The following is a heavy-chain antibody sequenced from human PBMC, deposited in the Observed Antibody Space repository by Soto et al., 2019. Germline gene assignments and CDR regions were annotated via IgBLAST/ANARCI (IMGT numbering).Heavy chain of an antibody. J-gene: IGHJ6*03. Sequence: EVQLLESGGGLVQPGGSLRLSCAASGFTFSSYAMSWVRQAPGKGLEWVSAISGSGGSTYYADSVKGRFTISRDNSKNTLYLQMNSLRAGDAAVYYWAEIGYYYYMDFWGKGPTVTVSS. CDR3: AEIGYYYYMDF. CDR1: GFTFSSYA. V-gene: IGHV3-23*01. CDR2: ISGSGGST. D-gene: IGHD2-21*01.